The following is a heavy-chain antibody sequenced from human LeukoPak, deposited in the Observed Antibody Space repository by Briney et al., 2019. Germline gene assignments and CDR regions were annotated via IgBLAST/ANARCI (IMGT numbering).Heavy chain of an antibody. CDR1: GGSISSYY. CDR2: IYYSGST. J-gene: IGHJ5*02. V-gene: IGHV4-59*01. Sequence: AETLSLTCTVSGGSISSYYWSWIRQLPGKGLEWIGYIYYSGSTNYNPSLKSRVTISVDTSKNQFSLKLSSVTAADTAVYYCARDLYSSGWYNWFDPWGQGTLVTVSS. CDR3: ARDLYSSGWYNWFDP. D-gene: IGHD6-19*01.